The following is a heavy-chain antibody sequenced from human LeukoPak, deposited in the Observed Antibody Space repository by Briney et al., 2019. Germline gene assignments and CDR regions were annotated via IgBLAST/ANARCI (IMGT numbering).Heavy chain of an antibody. Sequence: GGSLRLSCAASGFTFSGHWMSWVRQAPGKGLEWVANINQGGSDKYYVDSVKGRFTISRDNANNLLYLQMNSLRGEDTAVYYCAANWNDVRSDAFDIWGQGTMVTVSS. V-gene: IGHV3-7*01. CDR2: INQGGSDK. J-gene: IGHJ3*02. CDR1: GFTFSGHW. CDR3: AANWNDVRSDAFDI. D-gene: IGHD1-1*01.